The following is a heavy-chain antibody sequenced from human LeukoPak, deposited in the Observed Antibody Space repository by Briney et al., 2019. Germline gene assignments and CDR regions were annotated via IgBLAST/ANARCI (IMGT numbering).Heavy chain of an antibody. Sequence: ASVKVSCKASGYTFTSYGISWVRQAPGQGLECMGWISAYNGNTNHAQKLQGGVTMTTDTSTSTAYMELRSLRSDDTAVYYCARDQGRLGWFDPWGQGTLVTVSS. D-gene: IGHD7-27*01. CDR2: ISAYNGNT. J-gene: IGHJ5*02. CDR3: ARDQGRLGWFDP. V-gene: IGHV1-18*01. CDR1: GYTFTSYG.